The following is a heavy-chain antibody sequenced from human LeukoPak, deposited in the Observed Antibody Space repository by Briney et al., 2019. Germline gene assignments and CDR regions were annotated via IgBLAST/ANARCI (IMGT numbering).Heavy chain of an antibody. CDR3: XXXXXXXXXXAAIGGDYGMDV. CDR1: GFTFSGYA. CDR2: ISSSSSYI. Sequence: PGGSLRLSCAASGFTFSGYAMSWVRQAPGKGLEWDSSISSSSSYIYYADSVKGRFTISRDNAKNSLYLQMNSLRAEDTALYYCXXXXXXXXXXAAIGGDYGMDVWGQGTTVTVSS. V-gene: IGHV3-21*01. D-gene: IGHD2-2*02. J-gene: IGHJ6*02.